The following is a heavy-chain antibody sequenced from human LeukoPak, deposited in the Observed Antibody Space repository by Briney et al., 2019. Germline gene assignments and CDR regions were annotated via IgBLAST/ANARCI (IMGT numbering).Heavy chain of an antibody. J-gene: IGHJ5*02. CDR1: GGSISSYY. D-gene: IGHD4-11*01. CDR2: IYYSGST. Sequence: PSETLSLTCTVSGGSISSYYWSWIRQPPGKGLEWIGYIYYSGSTNYNPSLKSRVTISVDTSKNQFSLKLSSVTAADTAVYYCAKDPLNYDYSNWFDPWGQGTLVTVSS. CDR3: AKDPLNYDYSNWFDP. V-gene: IGHV4-59*12.